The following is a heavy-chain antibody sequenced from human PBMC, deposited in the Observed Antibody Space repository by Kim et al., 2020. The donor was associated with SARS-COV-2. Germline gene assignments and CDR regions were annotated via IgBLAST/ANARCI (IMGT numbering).Heavy chain of an antibody. Sequence: SVKVSCKASGGTFSSYAISWVRQAPGQGLEWMGRIIPILGIANYAQKFQGRVTITADKSTSTAYMELSSLRSEDTAVYYCARGSGKIARPGAEYFQHWG. V-gene: IGHV1-69*04. CDR3: ARGSGKIARPGAEYFQH. CDR1: GGTFSSYA. J-gene: IGHJ1*01. D-gene: IGHD2-21*01. CDR2: IIPILGIA.